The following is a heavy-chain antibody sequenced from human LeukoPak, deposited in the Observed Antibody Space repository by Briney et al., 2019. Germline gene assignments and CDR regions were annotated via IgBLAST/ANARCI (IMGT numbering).Heavy chain of an antibody. CDR2: IYTSGST. D-gene: IGHD3-3*01. CDR3: ASTLRFLPYRRFDY. V-gene: IGHV4-4*07. J-gene: IGHJ4*02. Sequence: TSETLSLTCTVSGGSISSYYWSWIRQPAGKGLEWIGRIYTSGSTNYNPSLKSRVTMSVDTSKNQFSLKLSSVTAADTAVYYCASTLRFLPYRRFDYWGQGTLVTVPS. CDR1: GGSISSYY.